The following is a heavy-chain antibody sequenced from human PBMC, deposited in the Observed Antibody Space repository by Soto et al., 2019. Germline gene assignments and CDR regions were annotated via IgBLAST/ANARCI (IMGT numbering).Heavy chain of an antibody. D-gene: IGHD2-21*01. Sequence: QVQLQESGPGLVPPSETLSLTCTVSGDSISSNYWSWIRQPPGKGLEWIGYIYYSGNPTYNPSFKSRVTMPVERSKNQFSLRLSSLTAADTAVYYCARNSPLLENDYSGMAVWGQGTTVTVSS. CDR3: ARNSPLLENDYSGMAV. V-gene: IGHV4-59*08. CDR1: GDSISSNY. CDR2: IYYSGNP. J-gene: IGHJ6*02.